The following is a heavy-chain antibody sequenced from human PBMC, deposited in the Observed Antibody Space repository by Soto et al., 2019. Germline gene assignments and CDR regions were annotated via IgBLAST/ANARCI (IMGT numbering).Heavy chain of an antibody. D-gene: IGHD2-15*01. CDR3: ARGVVAATPNYFDY. Sequence: SETLSLTCAVYGGSFSGYYWSWIRQPPGKGLEWIGEINHSGSNNYNPSLKSRVTIAVDTSKNQFSLKLSSVTAADTAVYYCARGVVAATPNYFDYWGQGTLVTVSS. J-gene: IGHJ4*02. V-gene: IGHV4-34*01. CDR1: GGSFSGYY. CDR2: INHSGSN.